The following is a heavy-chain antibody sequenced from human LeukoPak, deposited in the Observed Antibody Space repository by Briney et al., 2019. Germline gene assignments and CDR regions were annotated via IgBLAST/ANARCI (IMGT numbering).Heavy chain of an antibody. CDR1: GYTFTSYE. CDR2: MKPNSGNT. Sequence: VASVKVSCKASGYTFTSYEIYWVPPATGQGLGWRGWMKPNSGNTGYAQKFQGRVTMTRNTSISTAYMELSSLRSEDAAVYYCARWGTTGGIAAATYYFDYWGQGTLVTVSS. J-gene: IGHJ4*02. V-gene: IGHV1-8*01. D-gene: IGHD6-13*01. CDR3: ARWGTTGGIAAATYYFDY.